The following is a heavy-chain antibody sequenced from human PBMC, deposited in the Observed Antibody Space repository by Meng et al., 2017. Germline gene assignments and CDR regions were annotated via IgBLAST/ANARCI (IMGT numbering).Heavy chain of an antibody. Sequence: SLKISCAASGFTFDDYAMHWVRQAPGKGLEWVSGISWNSGSIGYADSVKGRFTISRDNAKNSLYLQMNSLRAEDTAVYYCARGYYFYYGMDVWGQGTTVTVSS. CDR2: ISWNSGSI. J-gene: IGHJ6*02. CDR1: GFTFDDYA. V-gene: IGHV3-9*01. D-gene: IGHD2-15*01. CDR3: ARGYYFYYGMDV.